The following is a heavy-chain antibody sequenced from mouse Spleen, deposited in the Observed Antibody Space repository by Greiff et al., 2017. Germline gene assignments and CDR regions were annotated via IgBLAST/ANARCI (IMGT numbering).Heavy chain of an antibody. V-gene: IGHV5-4*03. CDR2: ISDGGSYT. CDR3: ARVPYAMDY. D-gene: IGHD5-1*01. J-gene: IGHJ4*01. Sequence: EVKLMESGGGLVKPGGSLKLSCAASGFTFSSYAMSWVRQTPEKRLEWVATISDGGSYTYYPDNVKGRFTISRDNAKNNLYLQMSHLKSEDTAMYYCARVPYAMDYWGQGTSVTVSS. CDR1: GFTFSSYA.